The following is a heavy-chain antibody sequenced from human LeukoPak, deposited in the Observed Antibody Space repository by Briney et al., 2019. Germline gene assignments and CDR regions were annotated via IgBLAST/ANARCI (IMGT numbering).Heavy chain of an antibody. CDR2: IDPNGGGA. D-gene: IGHD6-13*01. J-gene: IGHJ6*02. V-gene: IGHV1-46*01. CDR3: AAWGSSSSPLPGMDV. CDR1: GYTFTSYH. Sequence: ASVKVSCKASGYTFTSYHMHWVRQAPGQGLEWMGVIDPNGGGANYPQKVQGRVTMTRDTSTSTVYMEMRSLRPEDTAVYYCAAWGSSSSPLPGMDVWGQGTTVTVSS.